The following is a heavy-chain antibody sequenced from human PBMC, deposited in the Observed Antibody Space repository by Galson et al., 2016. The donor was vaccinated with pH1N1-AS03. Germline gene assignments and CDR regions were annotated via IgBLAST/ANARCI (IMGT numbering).Heavy chain of an antibody. V-gene: IGHV3-9*01. D-gene: IGHD3/OR15-3a*01. J-gene: IGHJ3*02. Sequence: SLRLSCAVSGFRFDDYAMHWVRQAPGKGLEWVSSISWNGNKIDYADSVKGRLTISRDSAKNSLNLQMNSLRAEDTALYYCIKGGAASADFFDIWGQGTMVTVSS. CDR3: IKGGAASADFFDI. CDR2: ISWNGNKI. CDR1: GFRFDDYA.